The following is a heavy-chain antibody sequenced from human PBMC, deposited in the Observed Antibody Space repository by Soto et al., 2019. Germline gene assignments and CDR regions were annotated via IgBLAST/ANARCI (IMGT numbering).Heavy chain of an antibody. CDR3: ARASGWYYFDY. D-gene: IGHD6-19*01. Sequence: GGSLRLSCAASGFTFRGFPMHWVRQAPGKGLEWVALISSDTSIKNYADSVKGRFTISRDNSRTTLYLQMDSLRTEDTAVYFCARASGWYYFDYWGQGALVTVSS. CDR1: GFTFRGFP. CDR2: ISSDTSIK. J-gene: IGHJ4*02. V-gene: IGHV3-30-3*01.